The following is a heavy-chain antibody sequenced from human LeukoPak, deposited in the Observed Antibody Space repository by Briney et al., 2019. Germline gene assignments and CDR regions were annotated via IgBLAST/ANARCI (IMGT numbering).Heavy chain of an antibody. CDR3: AREVDAAAAYNWFDP. CDR1: GYSISSGSYY. V-gene: IGHV4-39*07. CDR2: IYYSGTT. J-gene: IGHJ5*02. D-gene: IGHD2-2*01. Sequence: SETLSLTCSVSGYSISSGSYYWVWIRQPPGKGLEWIGTIYYSGTTYYKASLKSRVTISVDTSKNQFSLRLSSVTAADTAVYYCAREVDAAAAYNWFDPWGQGTLVTVSS.